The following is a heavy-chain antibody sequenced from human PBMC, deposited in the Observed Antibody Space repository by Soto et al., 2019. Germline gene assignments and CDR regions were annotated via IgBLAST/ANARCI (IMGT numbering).Heavy chain of an antibody. V-gene: IGHV4-39*01. CDR1: GGSISSSSYY. CDR3: AGPPSSGNYDSHGYFEY. J-gene: IGHJ4*02. D-gene: IGHD1-26*01. CDR2: FYYSGSA. Sequence: QLQLQESGPGLVKPSETLSLTCTVSGGSISSSSYYWGWICQPPGKGLQWIGSFYYSGSAYYNPSLKSRVTISVDTSKNQFSLRLSSVTAADTAVYYCAGPPSSGNYDSHGYFEYWGQGILVTVSS.